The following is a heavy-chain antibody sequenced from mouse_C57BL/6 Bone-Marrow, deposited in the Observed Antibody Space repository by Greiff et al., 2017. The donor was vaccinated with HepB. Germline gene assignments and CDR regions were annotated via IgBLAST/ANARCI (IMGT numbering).Heavy chain of an antibody. V-gene: IGHV1-7*01. D-gene: IGHD1-1*01. Sequence: QVQLQQSGAELAKPGASVKLSCKASGYTFTSYWMHWVKQRPGQGLEWIGYINPSSGYTKYNQKFKDKATLTAYKSSSTAYMQLSSLKYEDSAVYYCARSLYGSSQYYFDYWGQGTTLTVSS. CDR2: INPSSGYT. CDR3: ARSLYGSSQYYFDY. CDR1: GYTFTSYW. J-gene: IGHJ2*01.